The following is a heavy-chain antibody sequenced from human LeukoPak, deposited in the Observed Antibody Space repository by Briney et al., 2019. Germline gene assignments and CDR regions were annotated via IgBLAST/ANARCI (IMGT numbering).Heavy chain of an antibody. Sequence: GGSLRLSCSVSGFTFSTYVMHWVRQAPGKGLEYVSAISSNGDNTYYADSVKGRFTISGDNSKNTLYLQMSSLRADDTAAYYCVRGTGYWGQGTLVTVSS. CDR2: ISSNGDNT. J-gene: IGHJ4*02. V-gene: IGHV3-64D*06. CDR3: VRGTGY. CDR1: GFTFSTYV.